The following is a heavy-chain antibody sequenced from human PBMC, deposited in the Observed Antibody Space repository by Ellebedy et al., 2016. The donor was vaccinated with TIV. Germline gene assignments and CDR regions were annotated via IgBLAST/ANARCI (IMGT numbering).Heavy chain of an antibody. D-gene: IGHD3-16*01. J-gene: IGHJ4*02. Sequence: SETLSLXXGVSGGSFNGYYWTWVRKSPGKGLEWIGEINHSGTTNYNPSLERRVSMSVDTSRSQFSLILKSVTAADTGVYFCARRTYGGVMAYWGQGSQVTVSS. CDR2: INHSGTT. CDR1: GGSFNGYY. CDR3: ARRTYGGVMAY. V-gene: IGHV4-34*01.